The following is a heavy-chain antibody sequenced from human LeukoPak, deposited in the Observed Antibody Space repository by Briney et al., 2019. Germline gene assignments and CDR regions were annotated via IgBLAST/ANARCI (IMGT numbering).Heavy chain of an antibody. Sequence: ASVKVSCKASGGTFSSYAISWVRQAPGQGLEWMGWINPNSGGTNYAQKFQGWVTMTRDTSISTAYMELSRLRSDDTAVYYCARESTMVDAFDIWGQGTMVTVSS. CDR3: ARESTMVDAFDI. CDR2: INPNSGGT. CDR1: GGTFSSYA. V-gene: IGHV1-2*04. J-gene: IGHJ3*02. D-gene: IGHD3-10*01.